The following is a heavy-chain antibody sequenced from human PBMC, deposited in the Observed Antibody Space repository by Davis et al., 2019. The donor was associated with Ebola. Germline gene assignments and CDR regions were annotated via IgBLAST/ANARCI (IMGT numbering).Heavy chain of an antibody. V-gene: IGHV3-30*18. CDR3: AKDRCSSRRCQDYYYGMDV. Sequence: GGSLRLSCEASGFTFSRYGMHWVRQAPGKGLEWLSVISYDGGYKFYADSVGGRFTISRDNSQKTLYLHVNSLRIEDTAVYYCAKDRCSSRRCQDYYYGMDVWGQGTTVTVSS. J-gene: IGHJ6*02. D-gene: IGHD2-2*01. CDR1: GFTFSRYG. CDR2: ISYDGGYK.